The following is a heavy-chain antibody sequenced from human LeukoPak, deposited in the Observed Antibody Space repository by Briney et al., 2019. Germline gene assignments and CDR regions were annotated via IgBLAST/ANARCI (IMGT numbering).Heavy chain of an antibody. D-gene: IGHD2-15*01. CDR1: GGSISSYY. CDR2: IYYSGNS. CDR3: ARDVVGAYFDY. J-gene: IGHJ4*02. V-gene: IGHV4-59*01. Sequence: SETLSLTCTVSGGSISSYYWSWIRQPPGKGLEWIGSIYYSGNSYYNPSLKSRVTISVDRSKNQFSLKLSSVTAADTAVYYCARDVVGAYFDYWGQGTLVTVSS.